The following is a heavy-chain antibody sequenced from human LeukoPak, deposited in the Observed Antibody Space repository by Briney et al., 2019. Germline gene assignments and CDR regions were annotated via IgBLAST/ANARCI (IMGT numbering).Heavy chain of an antibody. CDR1: GFTFSSYG. J-gene: IGHJ4*02. D-gene: IGHD6-13*01. CDR3: ARDSDDRSWNGLFDY. CDR2: IKQDGSDK. Sequence: GGSLRLSCAASGFTFSSYGMHWVRQAPGKGLEWVASIKQDGSDKYYVDSVKGRFTISRDNAKNSLYLQMNSLRAEDTAVYYCARDSDDRSWNGLFDYWGQGTLVTVSS. V-gene: IGHV3-7*01.